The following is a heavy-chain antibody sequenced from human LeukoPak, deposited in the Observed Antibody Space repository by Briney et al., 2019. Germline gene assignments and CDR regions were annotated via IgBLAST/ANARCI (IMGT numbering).Heavy chain of an antibody. D-gene: IGHD3-10*01. J-gene: IGHJ3*02. CDR2: IYTSGST. CDR1: GGSISSYY. V-gene: IGHV4-4*07. Sequence: PSETLSLTCTVSGGSISSYYWSWIRQPAGKGLEWIGRIYTSGSTNYNPSLRSRVTMSVDTSKNQFSLKLSSVTAADTAVYYCARVLLWFGEFSAFDIWGQGTMVTVSS. CDR3: ARVLLWFGEFSAFDI.